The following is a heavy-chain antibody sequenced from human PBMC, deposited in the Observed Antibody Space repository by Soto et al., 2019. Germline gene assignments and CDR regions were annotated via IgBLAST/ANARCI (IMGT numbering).Heavy chain of an antibody. CDR2: LNPDTGNT. V-gene: IGHV1-3*01. CDR1: GFTFSDNL. CDR3: ARDIQSVGPRANDAFDV. Sequence: QVQLVQSGAELKKPGASVNISCTAYGFTFSDNLINCVRQVPGQGLEWMGWLNPDTGNTRYSETFQGRVTISRHPSASIAYLELSGLENEDTALYFCARDIQSVGPRANDAFDVWGQGTMITVSS. J-gene: IGHJ3*01. D-gene: IGHD5-18*01.